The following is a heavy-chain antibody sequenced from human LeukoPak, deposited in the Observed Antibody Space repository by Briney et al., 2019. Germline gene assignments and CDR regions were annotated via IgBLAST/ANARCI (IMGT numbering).Heavy chain of an antibody. Sequence: ASVKVSCKVSGYTLTELSMHWVRQAPGKGLERMGGFDPEDGETIYAQKFQGRVTMTEDTSTDTAYMELSSLRSEDTAVYYCATGSYDSSGYYSPILGNWGQGTLVTVSS. D-gene: IGHD3-22*01. V-gene: IGHV1-24*01. CDR2: FDPEDGET. J-gene: IGHJ4*02. CDR1: GYTLTELS. CDR3: ATGSYDSSGYYSPILGN.